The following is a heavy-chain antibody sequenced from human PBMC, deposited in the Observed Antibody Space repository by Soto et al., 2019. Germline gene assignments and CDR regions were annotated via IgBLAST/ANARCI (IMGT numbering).Heavy chain of an antibody. Sequence: EVQLVESGGGLVKPGGSLRLSCAASGFSFSNAWMNWVRQAPGKGLEWVGRIKRETDGGTAEYAPPVEGRFSISRDDSKSTLYLQMNSLKIEDTAVYYCIDTHMASTWDYGGQGALVTVSS. J-gene: IGHJ4*02. D-gene: IGHD5-12*01. CDR3: IDTHMASTWDY. CDR1: GFSFSNAW. V-gene: IGHV3-15*07. CDR2: IKRETDGGTA.